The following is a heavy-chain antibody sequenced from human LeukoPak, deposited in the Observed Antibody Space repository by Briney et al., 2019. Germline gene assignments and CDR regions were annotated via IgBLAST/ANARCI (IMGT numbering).Heavy chain of an antibody. Sequence: GGSLRLSCAASGFTFSSYAMHWVRQAPGKGLEWVAVISYDGSNKYYADSVKGRFTISRDNSKNTLYLQMNSLRAEDTAVYYCARGTRSLRYFDWLLYDDYWGQGTLVTVSS. D-gene: IGHD3-9*01. V-gene: IGHV3-30*04. CDR2: ISYDGSNK. J-gene: IGHJ4*02. CDR1: GFTFSSYA. CDR3: ARGTRSLRYFDWLLYDDY.